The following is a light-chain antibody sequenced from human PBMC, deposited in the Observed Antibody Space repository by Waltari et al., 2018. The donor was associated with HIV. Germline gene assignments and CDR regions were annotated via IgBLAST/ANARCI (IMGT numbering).Light chain of an antibody. Sequence: VSLGERATINCKSSQSVLYSSNNKNYLAWYQQKPGQPPKLLIYWASTRESGVPDRFSGSGSGTDFTLTISSLQAEDVAVYYCQQYYSTPPYTFGQGTKLEIK. J-gene: IGKJ2*01. V-gene: IGKV4-1*01. CDR1: QSVLYSSNNKNY. CDR2: WAS. CDR3: QQYYSTPPYT.